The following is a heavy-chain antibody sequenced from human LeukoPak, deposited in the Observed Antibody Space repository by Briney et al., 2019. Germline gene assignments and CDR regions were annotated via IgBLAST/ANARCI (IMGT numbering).Heavy chain of an antibody. V-gene: IGHV3-30*02. CDR2: IRYDGSNK. D-gene: IGHD3-16*01. CDR1: GFTFSSYG. CDR3: AKGRGWGASYYYYYMDV. Sequence: GGSLRLSCAASGFTFSSYGIHWVRQAPGKGLEWVAFIRYDGSNKYYTDCVKGLFTISRDNSKNTLYLQMNSLRAEDTAVYYCAKGRGWGASYYYYYMDVWGKGTTVTISS. J-gene: IGHJ6*03.